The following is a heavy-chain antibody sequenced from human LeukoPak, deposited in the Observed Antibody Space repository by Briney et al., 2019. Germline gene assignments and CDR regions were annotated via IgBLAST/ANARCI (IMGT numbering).Heavy chain of an antibody. V-gene: IGHV4-59*01. D-gene: IGHD5-24*01. CDR3: ARGRDGSSPWYFDY. CDR1: GGSINSYY. CDR2: IYSSGST. J-gene: IGHJ4*02. Sequence: SETLSLTCTVSGGSINSYYWSWIRQPPEKRLEWIGFIYSSGSTDYNPSLESRVTISLDTSKNQFSLKMTSVTAADTAVYYCARGRDGSSPWYFDYWGQGTLVTVSS.